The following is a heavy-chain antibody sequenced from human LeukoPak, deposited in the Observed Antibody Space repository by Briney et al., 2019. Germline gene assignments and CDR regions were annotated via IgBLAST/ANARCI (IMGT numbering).Heavy chain of an antibody. CDR1: GYTFTGYY. D-gene: IGHD3-3*01. V-gene: IGHV1-2*02. CDR2: INPNSGGT. J-gene: IGHJ4*02. CDR3: AKVSDFWSGYYDDN. Sequence: GASVKVSCKASGYTFTGYYMHWVRQAPGQGLEWMGWINPNSGGTNYAQKFQGRVTMTRDTSISTAYMELSSLRAEDTAVYYCAKVSDFWSGYYDDNWGQGTLVTVSS.